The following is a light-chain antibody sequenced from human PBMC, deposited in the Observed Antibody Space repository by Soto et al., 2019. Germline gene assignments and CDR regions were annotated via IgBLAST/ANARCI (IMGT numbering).Light chain of an antibody. Sequence: DIQMTQSPSSLSASVGDRVTITCRASQSISNFLNWYQQKPVKAPKLLIYAASSLRSGVTSRFSGSGSGTDFTLTISSLQREDFATYVCQQSYSSPWTFGQGTKVEIK. CDR1: QSISNF. V-gene: IGKV1-39*01. CDR3: QQSYSSPWT. J-gene: IGKJ1*01. CDR2: AAS.